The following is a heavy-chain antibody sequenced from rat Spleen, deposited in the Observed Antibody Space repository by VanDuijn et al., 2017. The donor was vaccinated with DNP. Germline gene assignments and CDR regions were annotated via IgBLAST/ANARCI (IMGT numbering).Heavy chain of an antibody. Sequence: EVQLVESDGGLVQPGRSLKVSCAASGFTFSDSYMAWVRQAPTKGLEWVATISYDSSSTYYRGSVKGRFTISRDNAKSTLYLQMDSLRSEDTATYYCAGRPPPTRGPFDYWGQGVLVTVSS. J-gene: IGHJ2*01. CDR3: AGRPPPTRGPFDY. V-gene: IGHV5-7*01. CDR1: GFTFSDSY. CDR2: ISYDSSST. D-gene: IGHD1-4*01.